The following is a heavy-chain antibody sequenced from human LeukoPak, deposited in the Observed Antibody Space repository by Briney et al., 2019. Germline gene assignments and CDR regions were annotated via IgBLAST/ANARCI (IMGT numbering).Heavy chain of an antibody. J-gene: IGHJ4*02. D-gene: IGHD3-10*01. V-gene: IGHV3-23*01. CDR3: AKVSVQGVIITYFDY. CDR2: ISGSGGST. CDR1: GFTFSSYA. Sequence: GGSLRLSCAASGFTFSSYAMSWVRQAPGKGLEWVSAISGSGGSTYYADSVKGRFTISRDNSKNTLYLQMNSLRAEDTAVYYCAKVSVQGVIITYFDYWGQGTLVTVSS.